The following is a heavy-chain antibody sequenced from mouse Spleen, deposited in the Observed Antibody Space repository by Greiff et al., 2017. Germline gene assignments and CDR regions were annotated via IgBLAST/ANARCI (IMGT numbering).Heavy chain of an antibody. CDR1: GFNIKDTY. CDR2: IDPANGNT. D-gene: IGHD2-3*01. Sequence: VHVKQSGAELVKPGASVKLSCTASGFNIKDTYMHWVKQRPEQGLEWIGRIDPANGNTKYDPKFQGKATITADTSSNTAYLQLSSLTSEDTAVYYCVYDGYYDYFDYWGQGTTLTVSS. CDR3: VYDGYYDYFDY. J-gene: IGHJ2*01. V-gene: IGHV14-3*02.